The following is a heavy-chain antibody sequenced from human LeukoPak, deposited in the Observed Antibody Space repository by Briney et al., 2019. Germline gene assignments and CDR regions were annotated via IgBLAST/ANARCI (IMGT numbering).Heavy chain of an antibody. CDR3: ARVPIRGYVPA. J-gene: IGHJ4*02. CDR2: ISTSGTT. V-gene: IGHV4-61*02. D-gene: IGHD5-12*01. Sequence: SQTLPLTCTVSGDSISSANYFWSWIRQPAGKGLEWVGRISTSGTTNYNPSLKSRVTISIDTSKNQFSLKLSSVTAADTAVYYCARVPIRGYVPAWGQGTLVTVSS. CDR1: GDSISSANYF.